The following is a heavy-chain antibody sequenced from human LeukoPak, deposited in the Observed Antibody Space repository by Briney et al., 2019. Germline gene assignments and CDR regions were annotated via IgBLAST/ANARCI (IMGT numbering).Heavy chain of an antibody. CDR2: FDPEDGET. CDR1: GYTLTELS. V-gene: IGHV1-24*01. CDR3: ATDGKERSCSGGSCYPPGYYYGMDV. D-gene: IGHD2-15*01. J-gene: IGHJ6*02. Sequence: GESLKISCKGSGYTLTELSMHWVRQAPGKGLEWMGGFDPEDGETIYAQKFQGRVTMTEDTSTDTAYMELSSLGSEDTAVYYCATDGKERSCSGGSCYPPGYYYGMDVWGQGTTVTVSS.